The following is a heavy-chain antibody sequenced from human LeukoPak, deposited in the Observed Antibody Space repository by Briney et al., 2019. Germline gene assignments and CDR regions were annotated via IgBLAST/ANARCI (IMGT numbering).Heavy chain of an antibody. CDR3: ARGASYYDSSGYYYY. CDR2: ISYDGSNK. CDR1: GFTFSSYA. V-gene: IGHV3-30*04. J-gene: IGHJ4*02. Sequence: PGGSLRLSCAASGFTFSSYAMHWVRQAPGKGLEWVAVISYDGSNKYYADSVKGRFTISRDNSKNTLYLQMNSLRAEDTAVYYCARGASYYDSSGYYYYWGQGTLGTVSS. D-gene: IGHD3-22*01.